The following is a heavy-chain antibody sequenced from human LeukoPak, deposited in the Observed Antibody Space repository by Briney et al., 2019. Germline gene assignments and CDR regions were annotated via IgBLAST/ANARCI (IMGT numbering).Heavy chain of an antibody. CDR1: GGSISSSSYY. D-gene: IGHD5-24*01. V-gene: IGHV4-61*02. CDR2: IYTSGST. Sequence: SETLSLTCTVSGGSISSSSYYWSWIRQPAGKGLEWIGRIYTSGSTNYNPSLKSRVTMSVDTSKNQFSLKLSSVTAADTAVYYCARMEGSHPGITPYFDYWGQGTLVTVSS. J-gene: IGHJ4*02. CDR3: ARMEGSHPGITPYFDY.